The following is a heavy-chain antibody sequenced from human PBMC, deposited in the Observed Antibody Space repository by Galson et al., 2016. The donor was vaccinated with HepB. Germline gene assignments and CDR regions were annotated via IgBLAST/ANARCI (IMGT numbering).Heavy chain of an antibody. J-gene: IGHJ5*02. CDR1: GDSMSSYNW. D-gene: IGHD2/OR15-2a*01. CDR3: ATGTTASTFGS. Sequence: ETLSLTCAVSGDSMSSYNWWNWVRQSPETGLEWIGEIFPSGSTNYNPSLAGRVIISADTSKNTLFLTLSSVTAADTALYYCATGTTASTFGSWGQGILVTVSS. V-gene: IGHV4-4*02. CDR2: IFPSGST.